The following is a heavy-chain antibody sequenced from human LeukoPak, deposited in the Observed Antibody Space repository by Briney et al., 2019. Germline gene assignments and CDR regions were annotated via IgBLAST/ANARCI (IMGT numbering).Heavy chain of an antibody. CDR2: INPSGGST. V-gene: IGHV1-46*01. Sequence: GASVKVSCKAFGYTFTSNYMHWVRQAPGQGLEWMGVINPSGGSTSYAQKFQGRVTLTRDMSTSTDYLELSSLRSEDTAVYYCARDNSVRDTAWWFDPWGQGTLVTVSS. D-gene: IGHD2-21*02. J-gene: IGHJ5*02. CDR3: ARDNSVRDTAWWFDP. CDR1: GYTFTSNY.